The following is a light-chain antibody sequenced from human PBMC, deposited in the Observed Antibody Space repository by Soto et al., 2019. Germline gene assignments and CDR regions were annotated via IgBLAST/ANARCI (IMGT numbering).Light chain of an antibody. CDR1: QSIRDA. CDR3: LQYNSYPQT. CDR2: AAS. Sequence: DIQMTQSPSSLSASVGDRVTITCRASQSIRDALGWYQQKPGKAPKRLIYAASSLQSGVPSRFSGSGSGTEFTLTISSLQPEEFATYYCLQYNSYPQTFGQGTKVEIK. V-gene: IGKV1-17*01. J-gene: IGKJ1*01.